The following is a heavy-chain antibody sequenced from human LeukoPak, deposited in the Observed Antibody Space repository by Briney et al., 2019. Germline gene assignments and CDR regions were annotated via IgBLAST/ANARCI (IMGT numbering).Heavy chain of an antibody. CDR3: AKDWIDSSGYYYDAFDI. CDR1: RFTFSSDA. CDR2: ISGSGGST. D-gene: IGHD3-22*01. J-gene: IGHJ3*02. Sequence: GGSLRLSCAASRFTFSSDAMSWVRQAPRKGLEWVSAISGSGGSTYYADSVKGRFTISRDNSKNTLYLQMNSLRAEDTAVYYCAKDWIDSSGYYYDAFDIWGQGTMVTVSS. V-gene: IGHV3-23*01.